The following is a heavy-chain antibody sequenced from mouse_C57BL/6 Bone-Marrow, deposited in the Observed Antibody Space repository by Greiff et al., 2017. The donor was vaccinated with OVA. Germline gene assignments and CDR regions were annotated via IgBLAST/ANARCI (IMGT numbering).Heavy chain of an antibody. CDR3: ARWTTTVAPYAMDY. D-gene: IGHD1-1*01. V-gene: IGHV7-3*01. CDR2: IRNKANGYTT. J-gene: IGHJ4*01. Sequence: EVKVVESGGGLVQPGGSLSLSCAASGFTFTDYYMSWVRQPPGKALEWLGFIRNKANGYTTEYSASVKGRFTISRDNSQSILYLQMNALRAEDSATYYCARWTTTVAPYAMDYWGQGTSVTVSS. CDR1: GFTFTDYY.